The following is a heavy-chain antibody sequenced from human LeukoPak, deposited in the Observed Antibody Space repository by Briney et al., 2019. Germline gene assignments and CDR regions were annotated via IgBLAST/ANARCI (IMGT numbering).Heavy chain of an antibody. CDR2: IYYSGST. J-gene: IGHJ4*02. D-gene: IGHD1-26*01. CDR3: ASLRERSYYARGFDY. Sequence: PGGSLSLSCAASGFSFSSYAMSWVRQTPGKGLEWIGSIYYSGSTFYSPSLKSRVTISVDTSKNQFSLKLSSVTAADTAVYYCASLRERSYYARGFDYWGQGTLVTVSS. V-gene: IGHV4-39*01. CDR1: GFSFSSYA.